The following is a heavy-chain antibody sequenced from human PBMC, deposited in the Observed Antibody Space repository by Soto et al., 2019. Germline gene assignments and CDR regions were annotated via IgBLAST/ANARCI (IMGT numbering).Heavy chain of an antibody. CDR3: ARDLGGWPDY. J-gene: IGHJ4*02. D-gene: IGHD6-19*01. Sequence: QVQLVQSGAEVKKPGASVKVSCKTSGYTFTSYAMHWVRQAPGQRLEWMGWSNAGNGNRKYSQKFQGRVTITIDTSASTAYMELSSLRSEDTAIYSCARDLGGWPDYWGQGTLVTVSS. CDR1: GYTFTSYA. CDR2: SNAGNGNR. V-gene: IGHV1-3*01.